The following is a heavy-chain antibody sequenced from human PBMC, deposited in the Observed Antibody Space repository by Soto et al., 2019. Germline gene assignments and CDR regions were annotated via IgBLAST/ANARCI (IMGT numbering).Heavy chain of an antibody. V-gene: IGHV1-69*02. CDR3: AIPTYCGGDCYILRHWYFDL. D-gene: IGHD2-21*01. CDR2: IIPILGIA. CDR1: GGTFSSYT. Sequence: QVQLVQSGAEVKKPGSSVKVSCKASGGTFSSYTISWVRQAPGQGLEWMGRIIPILGIANYAQKFQGRVTITADKSTSTDYMELSSMRSEDTAVYYCAIPTYCGGDCYILRHWYFDLWGRGTLVTVSS. J-gene: IGHJ2*01.